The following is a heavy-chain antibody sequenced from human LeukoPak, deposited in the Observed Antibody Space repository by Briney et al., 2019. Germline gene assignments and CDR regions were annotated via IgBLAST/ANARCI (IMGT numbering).Heavy chain of an antibody. CDR1: GFTFSTSW. CDR2: INSDGRST. J-gene: IGHJ5*02. V-gene: IGHV3-74*01. D-gene: IGHD6-6*01. CDR3: AREDRIPARNYNWFDP. Sequence: GGSLRLSCAASGFTFSTSWMHWVRQVPGKGLVWVSRINSDGRSTSYADSVKGRFTISRDNAKNTLYLQMNSLRAEDTAVYYCAREDRIPARNYNWFDPWGQGTLVTVSS.